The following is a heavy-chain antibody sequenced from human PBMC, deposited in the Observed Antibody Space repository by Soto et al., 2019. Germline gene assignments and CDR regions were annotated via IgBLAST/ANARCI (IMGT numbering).Heavy chain of an antibody. CDR1: GYTFTSYG. Sequence: ASVKVSCKGSGYTFTSYGISWVRQAPGQGLEWMGWISAYNGNTNYAQKLQGRVTMTTDTSTSTAYMELRSLRSDDTAVYYCARDRTSYDFXSGYNTEDYYYYYGMDVWGQGTTVTVSS. J-gene: IGHJ6*02. D-gene: IGHD3-3*01. CDR3: ARDRTSYDFXSGYNTEDYYYYYGMDV. CDR2: ISAYNGNT. V-gene: IGHV1-18*04.